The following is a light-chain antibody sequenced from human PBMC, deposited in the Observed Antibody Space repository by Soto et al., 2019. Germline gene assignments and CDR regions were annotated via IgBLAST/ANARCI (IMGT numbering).Light chain of an antibody. CDR3: QSYDSSLSGSYV. CDR2: GNN. J-gene: IGLJ1*01. Sequence: QSVLTKPPSVSGAPGQRVTISCTGSSSNIGAGYDVHWYQRLPGTAPKVLIYGNNNRPSGVPDRFSGSKSGTSASLAITGLQAEDEADYYCQSYDSSLSGSYVFGTGTKVTAL. V-gene: IGLV1-40*01. CDR1: SSNIGAGYD.